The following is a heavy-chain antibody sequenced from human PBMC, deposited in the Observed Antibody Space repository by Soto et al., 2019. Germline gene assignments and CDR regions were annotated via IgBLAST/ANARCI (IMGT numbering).Heavy chain of an antibody. Sequence: TLSLTCAVPGGSISSGGYSWSWIRQPPGKGLEWIGYIYHSGSTYYNPSLKSRVNISVDRSKNQFSLKLSSVTAADTAVYYCAKMVRGVKLGGWFDPWGQGTLVTVS. CDR1: GGSISSGGYS. CDR3: AKMVRGVKLGGWFDP. CDR2: IYHSGST. V-gene: IGHV4-30-2*01. D-gene: IGHD3-10*01. J-gene: IGHJ5*02.